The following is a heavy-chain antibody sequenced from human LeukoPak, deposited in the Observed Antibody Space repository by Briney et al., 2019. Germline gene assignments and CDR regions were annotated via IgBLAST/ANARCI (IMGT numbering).Heavy chain of an antibody. CDR2: INPNSGGT. CDR3: VRGRESRWGVVVAADEDY. Sequence: ASVKVSCKASGYTFTGYYMHWVRQAPGQGLEWMGWINPNSGGTNYAQKFQGRVTVTRDTSISTAYMELSSLRSEDTAVYYCVRGRESRWGVVVAADEDYWGQGTLVTVSS. V-gene: IGHV1-2*02. J-gene: IGHJ4*02. D-gene: IGHD2-15*01. CDR1: GYTFTGYY.